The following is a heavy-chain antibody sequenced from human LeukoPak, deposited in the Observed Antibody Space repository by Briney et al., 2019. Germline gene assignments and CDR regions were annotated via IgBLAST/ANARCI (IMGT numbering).Heavy chain of an antibody. CDR2: IKQDGSEK. Sequence: GGSLRLSCAASGFTFSSYWMSWVRQAPGKGLEWVANIKQDGSEKYYVDSVKGRFTISRDNAKNSLYLQMNSLRAEDTAVYYCARAPGLTYYYDSSGYYFDYWGQGTLVTVSS. D-gene: IGHD3-22*01. V-gene: IGHV3-7*01. J-gene: IGHJ4*02. CDR3: ARAPGLTYYYDSSGYYFDY. CDR1: GFTFSSYW.